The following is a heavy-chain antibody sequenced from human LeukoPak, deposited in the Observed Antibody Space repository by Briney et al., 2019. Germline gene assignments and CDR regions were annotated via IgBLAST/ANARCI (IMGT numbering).Heavy chain of an antibody. CDR1: GGTFSSYA. D-gene: IGHD2-2*01. CDR2: IIPIFGTA. CDR3: AREGHCSSTSCYAGRIYNWFDP. Sequence: SVKVSCKASGGTFSSYAISWVRQAPGQGLEWMGGIIPIFGTANYAQKLQGRVTITTDESTSTAYMELSSLRSEDTAVYYCAREGHCSSTSCYAGRIYNWFDPWGQGTLVTVSS. J-gene: IGHJ5*02. V-gene: IGHV1-69*05.